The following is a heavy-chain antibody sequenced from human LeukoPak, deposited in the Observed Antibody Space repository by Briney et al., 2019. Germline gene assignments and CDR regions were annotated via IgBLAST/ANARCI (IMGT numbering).Heavy chain of an antibody. Sequence: SETLSLTCTVSGGSINNYYWSWIRQPAGKGLEWIGRIYTTGSTNYNPSLKSRLAMSVDTSKNQFSLKLTSVTAADTAVYFCTRGLAAAYGYNWFEPWGQGTLVTVSS. CDR3: TRGLAAAYGYNWFEP. V-gene: IGHV4-4*07. CDR1: GGSINNYY. J-gene: IGHJ5*02. D-gene: IGHD6-13*01. CDR2: IYTTGST.